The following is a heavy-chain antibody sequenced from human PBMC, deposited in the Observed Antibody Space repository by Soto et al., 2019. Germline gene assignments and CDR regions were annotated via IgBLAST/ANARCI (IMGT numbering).Heavy chain of an antibody. CDR2: ISYDGSNK. CDR3: ARSWIQLWDFDY. J-gene: IGHJ4*02. Sequence: QVQLVESGGGVVQPGRSLRLSCAASGFTFSSYAMHWVRQAPGKGLEWVAVISYDGSNKYYADSVKGRFTISRDNSKNTLYLHMNSLRAEDTAVYYCARSWIQLWDFDYWGQGTLVTVSS. V-gene: IGHV3-30-3*01. CDR1: GFTFSSYA. D-gene: IGHD5-18*01.